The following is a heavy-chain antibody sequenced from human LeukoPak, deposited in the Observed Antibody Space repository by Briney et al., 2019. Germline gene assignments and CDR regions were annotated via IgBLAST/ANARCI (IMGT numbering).Heavy chain of an antibody. D-gene: IGHD3-22*01. Sequence: GGSLRLSCAASGFTFSSYEMNWVRQAPGKGLEWVSSISSSSSYIYYADSVKGRFTISRDNAKNSLYLQMNSLRAEDTAVYYCARVSFDSSGYYCDYWGQGTLVTVSS. V-gene: IGHV3-21*01. CDR1: GFTFSSYE. CDR2: ISSSSSYI. J-gene: IGHJ4*02. CDR3: ARVSFDSSGYYCDY.